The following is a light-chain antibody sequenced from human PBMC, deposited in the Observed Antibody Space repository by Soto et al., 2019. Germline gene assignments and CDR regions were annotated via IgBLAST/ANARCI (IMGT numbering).Light chain of an antibody. Sequence: EIVLTQSPATLSLYTGERATLSCRASQSVSSYLAWYQQKPGQAPRLLIYDASNRATGIPARFSGSGSGTDFTLPIISLLPEDFAVYFCQQRSNWPWTFVQGAKV. V-gene: IGKV3-11*01. J-gene: IGKJ1*01. CDR2: DAS. CDR1: QSVSSY. CDR3: QQRSNWPWT.